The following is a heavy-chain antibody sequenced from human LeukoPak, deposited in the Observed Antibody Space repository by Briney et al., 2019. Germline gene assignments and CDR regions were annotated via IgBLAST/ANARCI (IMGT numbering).Heavy chain of an antibody. CDR2: ISSSGSTI. CDR1: GFTFSSYE. D-gene: IGHD3-10*01. J-gene: IGHJ6*04. V-gene: IGHV3-48*03. CDR3: ARDYYSSGSYWHYHGMDV. Sequence: GGSLRLSCAASGFTFSSYEMNWVRQAPGKGLEWVSYISSSGSTIYYADSVKGRFTISRDNAKKSLYLQMNSLRAEDTAVYYCARDYYSSGSYWHYHGMDVWGNGTTVTVSS.